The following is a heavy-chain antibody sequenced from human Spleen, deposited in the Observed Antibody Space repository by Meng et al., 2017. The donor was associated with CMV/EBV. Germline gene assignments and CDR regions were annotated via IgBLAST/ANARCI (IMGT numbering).Heavy chain of an antibody. D-gene: IGHD2-15*01. CDR2: KYYRSKWYN. CDR3: ARVKGYCSGGSCCDWFDP. Sequence: SNTAAWNWIRQSPSRGREWLGRKYYRSKWYNDYAVSVKSRITINPDTSKNQFSLQLNSVTPEDTAVYYCARVKGYCSGGSCCDWFDPWGQGTLVTVSS. CDR1: SNTAA. J-gene: IGHJ5*02. V-gene: IGHV6-1*01.